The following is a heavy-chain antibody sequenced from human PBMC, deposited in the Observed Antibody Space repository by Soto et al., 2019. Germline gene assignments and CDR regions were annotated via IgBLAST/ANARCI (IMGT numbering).Heavy chain of an antibody. Sequence: QVQLQESGPGLVKPSGTLSLTCTVSGGSISSSQWWRWLRQPPGRGLEWIGDIYHSGSSNYNTSLKSRVTISVDKSKNQFSLKLNSVDAADTAVYYCASKTYASKGTFDYWGQGTLVTVSS. J-gene: IGHJ4*02. V-gene: IGHV4-4*02. CDR3: ASKTYASKGTFDY. CDR2: IYHSGSS. CDR1: GGSISSSQW. D-gene: IGHD2-2*01.